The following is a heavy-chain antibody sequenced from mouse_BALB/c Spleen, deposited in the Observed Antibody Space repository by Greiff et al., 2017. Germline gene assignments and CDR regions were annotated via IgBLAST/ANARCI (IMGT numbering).Heavy chain of an antibody. CDR1: GFTFSSYA. J-gene: IGHJ1*01. D-gene: IGHD2-2*01. V-gene: IGHV5-9-1*01. CDR2: ISSGGSYT. Sequence: EVMLVESGGGLVKPGGSLKLSCAASGFTFSSYAMSWVRQTPEKRLEWVATISSGGSYTYYPDSVKGRFTISRDNAKNTLYLQMSSLRSEDTAMYYCARRGGYDGGTYWYFDVWGAGTTVTVSS. CDR3: ARRGGYDGGTYWYFDV.